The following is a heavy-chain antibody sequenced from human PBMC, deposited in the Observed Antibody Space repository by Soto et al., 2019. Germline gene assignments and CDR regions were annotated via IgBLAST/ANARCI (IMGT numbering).Heavy chain of an antibody. CDR1: GGSISSSGYY. D-gene: IGHD3-10*01. J-gene: IGHJ4*02. V-gene: IGHV4-39*01. Sequence: TLSLTCPVSGGSISSSGYYWGWIRQPPGKGLEWIGNIYYSGSTNYNPSLKSRVTISVDTSKNQFSLKVSSVTAADTAVYYCARRSYYGSGSIFDYWGQGTLVTVSS. CDR3: ARRSYYGSGSIFDY. CDR2: IYYSGST.